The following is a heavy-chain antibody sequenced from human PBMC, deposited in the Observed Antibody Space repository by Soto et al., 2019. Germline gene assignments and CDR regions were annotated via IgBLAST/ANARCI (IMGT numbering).Heavy chain of an antibody. CDR2: IDPSDSDT. CDR3: ASPEVGRDYYCGLAV. Sequence: GESLKISCQGSGYSFPSYWISWVRQIPGKGLEWVGRIDPSDSDTNYSPFFQDHVTISADKSITTAYLQWRSLKPSDTAIYYCASPEVGRDYYCGLAVWGQGTTVTVSS. CDR1: GYSFPSYW. V-gene: IGHV5-10-1*01. D-gene: IGHD3-10*01. J-gene: IGHJ6*02.